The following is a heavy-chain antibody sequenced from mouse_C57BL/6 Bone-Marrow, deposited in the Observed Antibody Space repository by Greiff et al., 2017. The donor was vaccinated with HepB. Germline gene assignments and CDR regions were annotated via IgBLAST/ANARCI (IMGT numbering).Heavy chain of an antibody. CDR3: ASRNYYGSSFFDY. D-gene: IGHD1-1*01. CDR1: GYTFTSYG. Sequence: VQLVESGAELARPGASVKLSCKASGYTFTSYGISWVKQRTGQGLEWIGEIYPRSGNTYYNEKFKGKATLTADKSSSTAYMELRSLTSEDSAVYFCASRNYYGSSFFDYWGQGTTLTVSS. CDR2: IYPRSGNT. J-gene: IGHJ2*01. V-gene: IGHV1-81*01.